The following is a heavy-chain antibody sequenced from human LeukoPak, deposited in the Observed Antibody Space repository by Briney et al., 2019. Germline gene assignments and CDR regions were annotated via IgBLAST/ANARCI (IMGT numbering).Heavy chain of an antibody. CDR2: IYYSGST. Sequence: SKTLSLTCTVSGGSISTYYWGWIRQPPGKGLEWIGSIYYSGSTYYNPSLKSRVTISVDTSKNQFSLKLSSVTAADTAVYYCAREGYGSGSYVDYWGQGTLVTVSS. CDR1: GGSISTYY. V-gene: IGHV4-39*07. CDR3: AREGYGSGSYVDY. D-gene: IGHD3-10*01. J-gene: IGHJ4*02.